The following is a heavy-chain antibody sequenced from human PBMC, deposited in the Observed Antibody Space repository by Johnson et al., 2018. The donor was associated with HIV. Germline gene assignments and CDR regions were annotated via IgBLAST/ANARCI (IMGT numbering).Heavy chain of an antibody. D-gene: IGHD1-26*01. J-gene: IGHJ3*02. V-gene: IGHV3-30*02. CDR2: IRYDGSYK. Sequence: QVQLVESGGGLVQPGGSLRLSCAASGFNFNIYGMHWVRQAPVRGLEWVAFIRYDGSYKYYADSVKGRFTTSRDNSKNTLYLQMNILRSEDTAVYYCAKDRYIKGASTGFDIWGQGTMVTVSS. CDR1: GFNFNIYG. CDR3: AKDRYIKGASTGFDI.